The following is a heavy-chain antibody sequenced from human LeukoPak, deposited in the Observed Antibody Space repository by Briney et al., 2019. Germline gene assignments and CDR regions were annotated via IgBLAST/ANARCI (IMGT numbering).Heavy chain of an antibody. CDR2: IYYSGST. CDR3: ARGSWFDP. J-gene: IGHJ5*02. Sequence: MTSETLSLTCTVSGGSISSYYWSWIRQPPGKGLEWIGYIYYSGSTNYNPSLKSRVTISVDTAKNQFSLKLSSVTAADTAVYYCARGSWFDPWGQGTLVTVSS. CDR1: GGSISSYY. V-gene: IGHV4-59*01.